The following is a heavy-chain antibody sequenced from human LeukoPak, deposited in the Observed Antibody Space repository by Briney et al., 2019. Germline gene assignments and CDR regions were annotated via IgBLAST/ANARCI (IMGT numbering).Heavy chain of an antibody. V-gene: IGHV1-18*01. CDR3: ARPRAAPDTCYFDY. D-gene: IGHD6-13*01. Sequence: ASVKVSCKASGYTFTIYGISWVRQAPGQGLEWMGWIRANKGNTNYAQNFQGRVTMTTDTSTSTAYMELRSLRSDDTAVYFCARPRAAPDTCYFDYWGQGTLVTVSS. CDR2: IRANKGNT. J-gene: IGHJ4*02. CDR1: GYTFTIYG.